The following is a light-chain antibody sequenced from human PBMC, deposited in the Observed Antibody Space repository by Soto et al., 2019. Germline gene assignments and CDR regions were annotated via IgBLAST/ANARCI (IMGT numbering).Light chain of an antibody. Sequence: IQMHQSPSSLSASVGARVTITCRASQGFRNDLGWYQQKPRKGPKRLIYAASNLSSGVPSRFSGSGSWTEFTLTISRLQPEDFAPYFCLQHNTYPLTFGGGTRVEV. J-gene: IGKJ4*01. CDR3: LQHNTYPLT. V-gene: IGKV1-17*01. CDR2: AAS. CDR1: QGFRND.